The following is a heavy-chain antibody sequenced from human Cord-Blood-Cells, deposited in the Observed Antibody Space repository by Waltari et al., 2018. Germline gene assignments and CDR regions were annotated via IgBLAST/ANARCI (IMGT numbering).Heavy chain of an antibody. J-gene: IGHJ4*02. D-gene: IGHD3-16*02. Sequence: EVQLLESGGGLVQPGGCLRLSCAAPGFTFSSDAMSWVRQAPGKGLEGVSAISGSGGSTYYADSVKGLFTISRDNSKNTLYLQMNSLRAEDTAVYYCANYQGYWGQGTLVTVSS. CDR1: GFTFSSDA. CDR2: ISGSGGST. V-gene: IGHV3-23*01. CDR3: ANYQGY.